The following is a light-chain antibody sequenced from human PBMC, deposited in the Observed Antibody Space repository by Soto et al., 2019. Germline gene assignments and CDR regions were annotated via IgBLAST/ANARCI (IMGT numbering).Light chain of an antibody. V-gene: IGLV1-36*01. Sequence: QSVLTQPPSVSEAPRQRVTISCSGSSSNIGKNAVNWYQQLPGKPPKLLMYYDDLLPSGVSDRFSGSKSGTSASLAVSGLQSEDEADYYCAAWDDSLNAWVFGGGTKLTVL. CDR3: AAWDDSLNAWV. J-gene: IGLJ3*02. CDR1: SSNIGKNA. CDR2: YDD.